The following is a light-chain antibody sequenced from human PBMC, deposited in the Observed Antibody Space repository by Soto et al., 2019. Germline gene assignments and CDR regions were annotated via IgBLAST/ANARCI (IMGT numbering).Light chain of an antibody. Sequence: DIQMTQSPSTLSASVGARVTITCRASQSISFWLAWYQQKPGRAPNLLIYDASTLGGGVPSRFSGSGSGTEFTLTISNLQPDYFASYYCQHYNSCPLTFGGGTRVEIK. V-gene: IGKV1-5*01. CDR2: DAS. CDR3: QHYNSCPLT. CDR1: QSISFW. J-gene: IGKJ4*01.